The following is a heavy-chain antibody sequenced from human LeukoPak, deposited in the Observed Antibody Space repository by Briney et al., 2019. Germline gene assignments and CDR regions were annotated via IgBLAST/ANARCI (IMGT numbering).Heavy chain of an antibody. D-gene: IGHD2-2*01. J-gene: IGHJ4*02. CDR3: AKVNCSSTSCKHYFDY. CDR2: ISGSGGST. CDR1: GFTFSRHP. V-gene: IGHV3-23*01. Sequence: PGRSLRLSCAASGFTFSRHPMHWVRQAPGKGLEWVSAISGSGGSTYYADSVKGRFTISRDNSKNTLYLQMNSLRAEDTAVYYCAKVNCSSTSCKHYFDYWGQGTLVTVSS.